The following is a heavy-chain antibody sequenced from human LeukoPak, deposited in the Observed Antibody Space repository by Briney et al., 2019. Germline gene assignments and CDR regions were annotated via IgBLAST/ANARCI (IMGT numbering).Heavy chain of an antibody. CDR1: GGSIRSDI. CDR2: LSYSGST. Sequence: PSETLSLTCTVSGGSIRSDIWSWVRQPPGGGLWFIVYLSYSGSTNYNPSLKGRVTISLDTSKNQFSLELNSVTAADTAVYYCASYIGFGEFQEPIDYWGQGTLVTVSS. CDR3: ASYIGFGEFQEPIDY. J-gene: IGHJ4*02. D-gene: IGHD3-10*01. V-gene: IGHV4-59*01.